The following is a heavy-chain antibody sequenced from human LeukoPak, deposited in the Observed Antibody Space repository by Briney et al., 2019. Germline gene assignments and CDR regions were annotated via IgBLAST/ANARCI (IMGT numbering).Heavy chain of an antibody. V-gene: IGHV1-24*01. Sequence: ASVKVSCKVSGYTLTELSMHWVRQAPGKGLEWMGGFDPEDGETIYAQKFQGRVTMTEDTSTDTAYMELSSLRSEDTAVYYCATDPSRIPNSRIVLGYFDWFKVWGQGTLVTVSS. J-gene: IGHJ4*02. CDR2: FDPEDGET. D-gene: IGHD3-9*01. CDR3: ATDPSRIPNSRIVLGYFDWFKV. CDR1: GYTLTELS.